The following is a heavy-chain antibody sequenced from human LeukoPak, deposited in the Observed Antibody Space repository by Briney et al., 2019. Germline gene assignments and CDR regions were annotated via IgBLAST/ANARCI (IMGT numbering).Heavy chain of an antibody. Sequence: KPSETLSLTCTVSGYSISSGYYWSWIRQPPGKGLEWIGYIYYSGSTNYNPSLKSRVTISVDTSKNQFSLKLSSVTAADTAVYYCARLRCGGDCYWGDFYFDYWGQGTLVTVSS. J-gene: IGHJ4*02. CDR1: GYSISSGYY. D-gene: IGHD2-21*02. V-gene: IGHV4-59*08. CDR3: ARLRCGGDCYWGDFYFDY. CDR2: IYYSGST.